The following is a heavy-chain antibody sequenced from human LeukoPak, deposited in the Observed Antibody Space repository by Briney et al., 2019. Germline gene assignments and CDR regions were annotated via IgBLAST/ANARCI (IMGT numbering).Heavy chain of an antibody. Sequence: GGSLRLSCAASGFTFSSYEMNWVRQVPGKGLEWVSYISSSGSTIYYADSVKGRFTISRDNAKNSLYLQMNSLRAEDTAVYYCARDGYSGYDLDYWGQGTLVTVSS. V-gene: IGHV3-48*03. J-gene: IGHJ4*02. CDR2: ISSSGSTI. D-gene: IGHD5-12*01. CDR3: ARDGYSGYDLDY. CDR1: GFTFSSYE.